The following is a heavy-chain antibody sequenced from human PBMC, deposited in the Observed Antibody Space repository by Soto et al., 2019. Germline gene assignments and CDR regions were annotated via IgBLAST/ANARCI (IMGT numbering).Heavy chain of an antibody. CDR1: TESFSGYF. CDR2: ISRSGSP. V-gene: IGHV4-34*01. D-gene: IGHD3-22*01. J-gene: IGHJ6*02. CDR3: ARRLYYESSGFEGDGMXV. Sequence: SETLSLTCAVNTESFSGYFWSWIRQPPGKGLEYIGEISRSGSPNYNPSLKSRVTISIDTSNNQYSLRLSSVTAADTAVYYCARRLYYESSGFEGDGMXVWGQGTTVTVSS.